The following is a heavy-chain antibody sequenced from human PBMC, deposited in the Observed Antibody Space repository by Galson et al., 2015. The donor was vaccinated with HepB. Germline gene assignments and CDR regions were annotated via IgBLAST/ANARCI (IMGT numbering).Heavy chain of an antibody. Sequence: SLRLSCAASGFTFSSYGMHWVRQAPGKGLEWVAVISYDGSNKYYADSVKGRFTISRDNSKNTLYLQMNSLRAEDTAVYYCAKDGGIFEAAAGTGAVDYWGQGTLVTVSS. J-gene: IGHJ4*02. CDR2: ISYDGSNK. CDR1: GFTFSSYG. D-gene: IGHD6-13*01. CDR3: AKDGGIFEAAAGTGAVDY. V-gene: IGHV3-30*18.